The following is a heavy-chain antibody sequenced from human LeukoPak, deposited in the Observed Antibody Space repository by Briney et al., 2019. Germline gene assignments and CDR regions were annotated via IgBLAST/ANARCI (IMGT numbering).Heavy chain of an antibody. V-gene: IGHV3-23*01. CDR1: GFTFSSCA. CDR3: AKDFGRIAVVGWFDP. J-gene: IGHJ5*02. D-gene: IGHD6-19*01. Sequence: PGGSLRLSCAASGFTFSSCAMSWVRQAPGKGLEWVSTISGSRGSTYYADSVKGRFTISRDNSRNTLYLQMNSLRAEDTAIYYCAKDFGRIAVVGWFDPWGQGTLVTVSS. CDR2: ISGSRGST.